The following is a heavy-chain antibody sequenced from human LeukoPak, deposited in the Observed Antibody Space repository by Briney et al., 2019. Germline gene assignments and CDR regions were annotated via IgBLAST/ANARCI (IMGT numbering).Heavy chain of an antibody. Sequence: GASVKVSCKASGGTFSSYAISWVRQAPGQGLEWMGWISAYNGNTNYAQKLQGRVTMTTDTSTSTAYMELRSLRSDDTAVYYCARVVVPAATSYNWFDPWGQGTLVTVSS. V-gene: IGHV1-18*01. D-gene: IGHD2-2*01. CDR1: GGTFSSYA. CDR2: ISAYNGNT. CDR3: ARVVVPAATSYNWFDP. J-gene: IGHJ5*02.